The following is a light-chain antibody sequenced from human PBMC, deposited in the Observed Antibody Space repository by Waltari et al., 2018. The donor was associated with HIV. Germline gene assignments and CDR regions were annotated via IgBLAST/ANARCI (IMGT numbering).Light chain of an antibody. CDR3: QQYYNTLT. Sequence: DIVMTQSPDSLAVSLGERATINCKSSQSVLYSSTNKNYLAWYQQKPGQPPKLLIYWASTRESGVPDRFSGSGSGTDFTLTISSLQAEDVAVYYCQQYYNTLTFGGETKVEIK. CDR1: QSVLYSSTNKNY. J-gene: IGKJ4*01. V-gene: IGKV4-1*01. CDR2: WAS.